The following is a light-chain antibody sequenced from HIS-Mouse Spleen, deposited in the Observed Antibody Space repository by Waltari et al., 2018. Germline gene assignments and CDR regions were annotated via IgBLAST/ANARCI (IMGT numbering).Light chain of an antibody. Sequence: QSALTQPASVSGSPGPSITISCPGTCPELGSYNLLSWYQQHPGKAPKLMIYDGSKRPSGVSNRFSGSKSGNTASLTITGLQAEDEADYYCCSYAGSSTFVVVFGGGTKLTVL. V-gene: IGLV2-23*03. CDR1: CPELGSYNL. CDR2: DGS. J-gene: IGLJ2*01. CDR3: CSYAGSSTFVVV.